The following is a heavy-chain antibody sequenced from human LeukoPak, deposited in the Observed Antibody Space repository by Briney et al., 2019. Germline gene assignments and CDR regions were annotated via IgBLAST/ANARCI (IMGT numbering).Heavy chain of an antibody. D-gene: IGHD3-22*01. V-gene: IGHV3-30-3*01. CDR2: ISYDGSNK. J-gene: IGHJ6*02. CDR3: XXXXXXXXXXXITDYGMDV. Sequence: PGRSLRLSCAASGFTFSSYAMHWVRQAPGKGLEWVAVISYDGSNKYYADSVKGRFTISRDNSKNTLYLQMNSLRAEDTAVYYCXXXXXXXXXXXITDYGMDVWGQGTTVTVSS. CDR1: GFTFSSYA.